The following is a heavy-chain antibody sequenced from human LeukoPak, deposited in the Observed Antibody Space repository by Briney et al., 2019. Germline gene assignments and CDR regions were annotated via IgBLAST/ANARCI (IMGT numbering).Heavy chain of an antibody. Sequence: SVKVSCKVSGYTLTELSMHWVRQAPGKGLEGMGCLDPEDGETIYAQKFQGRVTMTDDTSTDTAYIELSSLRSEDTAVYYCATALAITGTTVADYWGQGTLGTVSS. V-gene: IGHV1-24*01. CDR3: ATALAITGTTVADY. J-gene: IGHJ4*02. CDR1: GYTLTELS. CDR2: LDPEDGET. D-gene: IGHD1-20*01.